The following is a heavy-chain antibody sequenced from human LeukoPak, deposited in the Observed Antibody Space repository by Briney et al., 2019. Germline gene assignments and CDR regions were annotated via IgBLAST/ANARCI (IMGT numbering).Heavy chain of an antibody. CDR3: AKGLIYRRERWLQLGAFDI. CDR2: ISYDGSNK. Sequence: GGSLRLSCAASGFTFSSYAMHWVRQAPGKGLEWVAVISYDGSNKYYADSVKGRFTISRDNSKNTLYLQMNSLRAEDTAVYYCAKGLIYRRERWLQLGAFDIWGQGTMVTVSS. V-gene: IGHV3-30-3*01. CDR1: GFTFSSYA. J-gene: IGHJ3*02. D-gene: IGHD5-24*01.